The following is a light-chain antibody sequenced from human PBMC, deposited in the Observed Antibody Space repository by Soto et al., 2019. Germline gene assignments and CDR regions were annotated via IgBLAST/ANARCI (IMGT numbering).Light chain of an antibody. CDR2: DAS. V-gene: IGKV3-20*01. J-gene: IGKJ1*01. CDR1: QSVSSSY. CDR3: QQYVSSPRT. Sequence: EIVLTQSPGTLSLSPGERATLSCRASQSVSSSYLAWYQQKPGQAPRLLIYDASSRATGIPARFSGSGSGTDFTLTISSLEPEDFAVYYCQQYVSSPRTFGQVTKVDTK.